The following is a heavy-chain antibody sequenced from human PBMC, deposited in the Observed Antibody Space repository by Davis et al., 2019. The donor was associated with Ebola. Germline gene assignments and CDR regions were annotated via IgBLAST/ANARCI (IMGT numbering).Heavy chain of an antibody. V-gene: IGHV3-74*01. CDR1: GFSFSSYW. CDR3: VRTTYGAPEY. Sequence: PGGSLRLSCPASGFSFSSYWMHWVRQAPGKGLVWVSNIKSDGSTTNYADSVKGRFTISRDNAKSTLYLQMNSLTAEDTAVYYCVRTTYGAPEYWGQGTLVTVSS. CDR2: IKSDGSTT. D-gene: IGHD4-17*01. J-gene: IGHJ4*02.